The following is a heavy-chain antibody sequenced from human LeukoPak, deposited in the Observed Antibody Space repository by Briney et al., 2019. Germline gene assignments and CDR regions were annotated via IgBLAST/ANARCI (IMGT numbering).Heavy chain of an antibody. CDR3: AREGGPYRPLDY. Sequence: KPSETLSLTCGVSGGSISNTNWWTWVRPPPGKGLEWIGEVNLQGSTNYNPSLKRRVAISVDKSENHISLKLTSGTAADTAVYYCAREGGPYRPLDYSGQGTLVTVAS. CDR1: GGSISNTNW. J-gene: IGHJ4*02. V-gene: IGHV4-4*02. CDR2: VNLQGST.